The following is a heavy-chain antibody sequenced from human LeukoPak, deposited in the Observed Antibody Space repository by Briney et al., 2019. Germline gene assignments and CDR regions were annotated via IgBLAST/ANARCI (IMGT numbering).Heavy chain of an antibody. V-gene: IGHV1-69*06. CDR3: ARTSAQWLVPAEYFQH. Sequence: SVKVSCKASGGTFSSYAISWVRQAPGQGLEWMGGIIPIFGTANYAQKFQGRVTITADKSTSTAYMELSSLRSEDTAVYYCARTSAQWLVPAEYFQHWGQGTLVTVSS. D-gene: IGHD6-19*01. CDR1: GGTFSSYA. J-gene: IGHJ1*01. CDR2: IIPIFGTA.